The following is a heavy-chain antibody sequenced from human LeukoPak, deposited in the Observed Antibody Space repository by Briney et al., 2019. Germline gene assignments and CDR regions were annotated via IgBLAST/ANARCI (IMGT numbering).Heavy chain of an antibody. J-gene: IGHJ3*02. CDR2: ISSSGSTI. V-gene: IGHV3-11*01. CDR1: GFTFSDYY. D-gene: IGHD3-3*01. CDR3: ARDPALRFLEWLSREDAFDI. Sequence: GGSLRLSCAASGFTFSDYYMSWIRQAPGKGLEWVSYISSSGSTIYYADSVKGRFTISRDNAKNSLYLQMNSLRAEDTAVYYCARDPALRFLEWLSREDAFDIWGQGTVVTVSS.